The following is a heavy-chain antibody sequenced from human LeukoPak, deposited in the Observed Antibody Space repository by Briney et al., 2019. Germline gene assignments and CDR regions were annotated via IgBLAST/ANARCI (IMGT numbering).Heavy chain of an antibody. V-gene: IGHV3-74*01. Sequence: GGSLRLSCAASGFTFSSYRMHWARQAPGKGLVWVSRIKSDGSTTTYADSVKGRFTISRDNAKNTLYLQMNSLRAEDTAVYYCARVVDTHFDYWGQGTLVTVSS. D-gene: IGHD5-18*01. CDR2: IKSDGSTT. J-gene: IGHJ4*02. CDR3: ARVVDTHFDY. CDR1: GFTFSSYR.